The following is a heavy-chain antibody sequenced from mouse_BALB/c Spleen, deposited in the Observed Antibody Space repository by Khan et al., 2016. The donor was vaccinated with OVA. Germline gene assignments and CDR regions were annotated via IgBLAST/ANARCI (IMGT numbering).Heavy chain of an antibody. V-gene: IGHV3-2*02. J-gene: IGHJ3*01. CDR2: ISYSGNN. CDR1: GYSITSEYT. D-gene: IGHD2-4*01. CDR3: ARKDYYDYDPFPY. Sequence: VQLKQSGPGLVKPSQSLSLTCTVTGYSITSEYTWNWIRQFPGNKLEWMGFISYSGNNRYNPSLKSRISIHRDTSKNQFLLQLNSGTSKDTATYYCARKDYYDYDPFPYWGQGTLVTVSA.